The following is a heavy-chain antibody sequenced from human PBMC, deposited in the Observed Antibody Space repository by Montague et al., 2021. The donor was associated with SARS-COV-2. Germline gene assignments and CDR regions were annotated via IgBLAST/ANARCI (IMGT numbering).Heavy chain of an antibody. CDR2: IFYSGTT. V-gene: IGHV4-59*01. Sequence: SETLSLTCTVSGDSLTYFYWSWIRRTPGKGLEWIGYIFYSGTTNYNPSLKSRVTISVDTSKNQFSLRLSSVTAADTAVYYCVRGATRTFDYWGQGTLVTVSS. CDR1: GDSLTYFY. D-gene: IGHD5-12*01. CDR3: VRGATRTFDY. J-gene: IGHJ4*02.